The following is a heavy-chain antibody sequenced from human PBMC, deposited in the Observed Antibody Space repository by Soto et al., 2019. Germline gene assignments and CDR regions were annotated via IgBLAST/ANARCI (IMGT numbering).Heavy chain of an antibody. J-gene: IGHJ4*02. CDR2: MNPSSGDS. D-gene: IGHD2-15*01. V-gene: IGHV1-8*01. Sequence: QVQLVQSGAEVKKPGASVKVSCEASGYPFTAFDINWVRQAAGQGLEWMGWMNPSSGDSAFAQRFQDRITMTSATSISTAYMELSRLTSDDTAVYFGVRQPGGVATPGDDYWGQGTLVTVSS. CDR1: GYPFTAFD. CDR3: VRQPGGVATPGDDY.